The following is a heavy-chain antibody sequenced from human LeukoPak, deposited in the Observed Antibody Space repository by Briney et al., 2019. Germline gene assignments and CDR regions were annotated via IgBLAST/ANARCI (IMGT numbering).Heavy chain of an antibody. J-gene: IGHJ4*02. CDR3: AGDGVGATIDY. D-gene: IGHD1-26*01. Sequence: GGSLRLSCAASGFTFGDYAMSWVRQAPGEGLGWEGFIRSKAYGGTTEYAATVTGRFTISRDDSKSIAYLQMNSLKAEDTAVYYCAGDGVGATIDYWGQGTLVTVSS. V-gene: IGHV3-49*04. CDR1: GFTFGDYA. CDR2: IRSKAYGGTT.